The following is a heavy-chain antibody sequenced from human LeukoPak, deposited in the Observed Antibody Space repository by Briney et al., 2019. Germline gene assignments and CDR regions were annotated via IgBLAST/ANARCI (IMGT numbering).Heavy chain of an antibody. D-gene: IGHD5-12*01. J-gene: IGHJ4*02. V-gene: IGHV3-53*01. CDR2: IYTSGTT. Sequence: GVLRLSCAASEISVSSNYMSWVRQAPGKGLEWVSTIYTSGTTYYIDSVKGRFTISRDNAKNSLYLQMNSLRAEDTAVYYCARENPHSGYDYFFDYWGQGTLVTVSS. CDR1: EISVSSNY. CDR3: ARENPHSGYDYFFDY.